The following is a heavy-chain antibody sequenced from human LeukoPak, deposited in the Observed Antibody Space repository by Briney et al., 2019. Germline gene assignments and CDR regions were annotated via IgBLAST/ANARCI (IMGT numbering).Heavy chain of an antibody. Sequence: SETLSLTCAVYGGSFSGYYWSWIRQPPGKGLEWIGEVNHSGSTNYNPSLKSRVTISVDTSKNQFSLKLSSVTAADTAVYYCARDDNGLGYAFDFWGQGTMVTVSS. D-gene: IGHD4-17*01. J-gene: IGHJ3*01. V-gene: IGHV4-34*01. CDR1: GGSFSGYY. CDR2: VNHSGST. CDR3: ARDDNGLGYAFDF.